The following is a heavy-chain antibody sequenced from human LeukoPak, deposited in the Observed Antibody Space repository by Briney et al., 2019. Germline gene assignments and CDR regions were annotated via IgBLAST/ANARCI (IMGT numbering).Heavy chain of an antibody. V-gene: IGHV3-74*01. CDR2: INSDGSST. J-gene: IGHJ2*01. D-gene: IGHD2-2*01. CDR1: GFTFSIYW. CDR3: ARPYCSSHSCYPWYLDL. Sequence: GGSLRLSCAASGFTFSIYWMHWVRQAPGKGLVWVSRINSDGSSTNYADSVKGRFTISRDNARNTLYLQMDSLRVEDTAVYYCARPYCSSHSCYPWYLDLWGRGTLVTVSS.